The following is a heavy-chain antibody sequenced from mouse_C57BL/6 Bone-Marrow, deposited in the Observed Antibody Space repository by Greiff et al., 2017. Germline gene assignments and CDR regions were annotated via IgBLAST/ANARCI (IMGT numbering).Heavy chain of an antibody. J-gene: IGHJ3*01. CDR3: TTYLWFAY. Sequence: VQLKESGAELVRPGASVKLSCTASGFNIKDDYMHWVKQRPEQGLEWIGWIDPENGDTEYASKFQGKATITADTSSNTAYLQLSSLTSDDTAVYYCTTYLWFAYWGQGTLVTVSA. V-gene: IGHV14-4*01. D-gene: IGHD5-1*01. CDR2: IDPENGDT. CDR1: GFNIKDDY.